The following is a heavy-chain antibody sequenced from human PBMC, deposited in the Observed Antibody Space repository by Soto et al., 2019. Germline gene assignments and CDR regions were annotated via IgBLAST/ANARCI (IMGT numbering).Heavy chain of an antibody. D-gene: IGHD2-2*01. Sequence: GGSVKVSCKTSGYTFSKYGITGVGQSPGQPREWLGCISLYSDGTNYAQKFQGRVSMTTDTSTTTAYTELRSLRSDDTAVYYCARVVPGAEAWFGPWGQGTLVTVSP. CDR2: ISLYSDGT. CDR3: ARVVPGAEAWFGP. CDR1: GYTFSKYG. J-gene: IGHJ5*02. V-gene: IGHV1-18*01.